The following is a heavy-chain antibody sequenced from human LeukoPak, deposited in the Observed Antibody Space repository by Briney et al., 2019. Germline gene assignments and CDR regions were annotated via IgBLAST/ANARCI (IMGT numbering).Heavy chain of an antibody. D-gene: IGHD2-15*01. CDR2: INPNSGGT. Sequence: GASVKVSCKASGYTFTGYYMHWVRQAPGQGLEWMGWINPNSGGTNYAQKFQGRVTMTRDTSISTAYMELSRLRSDDTAVYYCARGPFVEYCSGGSCFPPDYWGQGTLVTVSS. V-gene: IGHV1-2*02. CDR3: ARGPFVEYCSGGSCFPPDY. CDR1: GYTFTGYY. J-gene: IGHJ4*02.